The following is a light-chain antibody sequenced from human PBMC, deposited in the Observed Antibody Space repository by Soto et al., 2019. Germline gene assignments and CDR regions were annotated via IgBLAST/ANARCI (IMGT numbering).Light chain of an antibody. CDR3: QSYDSSLSVVV. J-gene: IGLJ2*01. Sequence: QPVLTQPPSVSGAPGQRVTFSCAGSSSNIGAGYDVHWYQHLPGTAPKLLIYANTNRPSGVPDRFSGSKSGTSASLAITGLQAEDEADYYCQSYDSSLSVVVFGGGTKLTVL. CDR2: ANT. V-gene: IGLV1-40*01. CDR1: SSNIGAGYD.